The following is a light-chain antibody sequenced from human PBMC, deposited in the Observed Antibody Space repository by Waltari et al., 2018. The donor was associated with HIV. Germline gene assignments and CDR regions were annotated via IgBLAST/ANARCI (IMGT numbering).Light chain of an antibody. CDR3: SSYAGSNTFV. J-gene: IGLJ1*01. V-gene: IGLV2-8*01. CDR1: SSDVGGYNY. Sequence: QSALTQPPSASGSPGQSVTISCTGTSSDVGGYNYVSWYQQHPDKAPKLMIDEVTKRPSGVPDRFAGSKSDNTASLTISGLQAEDEADYYCSSYAGSNTFVFGTGTKVTVL. CDR2: EVT.